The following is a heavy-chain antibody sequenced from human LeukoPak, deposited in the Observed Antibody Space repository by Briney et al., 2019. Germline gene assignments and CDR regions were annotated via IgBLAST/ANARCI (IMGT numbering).Heavy chain of an antibody. J-gene: IGHJ4*02. D-gene: IGHD2-21*01. V-gene: IGHV3-7*01. CDR1: EFTFNSIW. CDR3: GGEPRSMAR. CDR2: INQDGSQK. Sequence: GGSLRLSCAASEFTFNSIWMSWVRQAPGKGLEWVASINQDGSQKYYLDSVKGRFTISRDNAKNSLFLQVNSLRVEDTAVYHCGGEPRSMARWGQGTLVTVSS.